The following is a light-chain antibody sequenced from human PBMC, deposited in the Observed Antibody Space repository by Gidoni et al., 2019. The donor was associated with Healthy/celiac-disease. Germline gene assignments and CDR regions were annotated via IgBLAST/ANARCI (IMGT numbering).Light chain of an antibody. Sequence: DIVLTQSPATLSLSPGERATLSCRASQSVSSYLAWYQQKPGQAPRLLIYDASNRATGIPARFSGSGSGTDFTLTISSLEPEDFAVYYCQKRSNWPGTFGQGTKVEIK. V-gene: IGKV3-11*01. J-gene: IGKJ1*01. CDR1: QSVSSY. CDR2: DAS. CDR3: QKRSNWPGT.